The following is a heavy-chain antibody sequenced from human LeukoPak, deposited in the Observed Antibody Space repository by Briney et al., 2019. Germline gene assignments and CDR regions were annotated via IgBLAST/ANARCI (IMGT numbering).Heavy chain of an antibody. CDR3: ARDLYKGYDFWSGYYTDFDY. J-gene: IGHJ4*02. CDR2: ISYDGSNK. CDR1: GFTFSSYA. V-gene: IGHV3-30-3*01. D-gene: IGHD3-3*01. Sequence: GRSLRLSCAASGFTFSSYATHWVRQAPGKGLEWVAVISYDGSNKYYADSVKGRFTISRDNSKNTLYLQMNSLRAEDTAVYYCARDLYKGYDFWSGYYTDFDYWGQGTLVTVSS.